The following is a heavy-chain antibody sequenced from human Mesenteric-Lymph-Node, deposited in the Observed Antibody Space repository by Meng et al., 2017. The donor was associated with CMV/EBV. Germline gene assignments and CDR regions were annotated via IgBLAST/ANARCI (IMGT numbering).Heavy chain of an antibody. CDR1: YTFLSYD. CDR3: ARDLIGGGSSPISSLGY. D-gene: IGHD6-13*01. Sequence: YTFLSYDLKCVRQATGQGLEWMGWMNPNSGNTDYAQKFKGRVTITRNTSISTACMEVSSLRSDDTAFYYCARDLIGGGSSPISSLGYWGQGTLVTVSS. V-gene: IGHV1-8*01. CDR2: MNPNSGNT. J-gene: IGHJ4*02.